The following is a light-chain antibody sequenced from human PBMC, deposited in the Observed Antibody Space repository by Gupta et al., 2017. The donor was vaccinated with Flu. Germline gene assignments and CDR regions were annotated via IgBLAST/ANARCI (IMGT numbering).Light chain of an antibody. Sequence: PSSLSASVGDRVTITGRASQIINSYLNWYQQKPGKAPKLLIYAATTLQSGVPSRFSGSGSGTDFTLTISSLQPEDFATYYCEQSYSTPYTFGQGTKLEIK. J-gene: IGKJ2*01. CDR1: QIINSY. V-gene: IGKV1-39*01. CDR3: EQSYSTPYT. CDR2: AAT.